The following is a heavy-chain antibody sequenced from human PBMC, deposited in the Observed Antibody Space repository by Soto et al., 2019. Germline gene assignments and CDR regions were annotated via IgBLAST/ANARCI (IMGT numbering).Heavy chain of an antibody. D-gene: IGHD5-12*01. J-gene: IGHJ4*02. Sequence: EVQLLESGGGLVQPGGSLRLSCAASGFTFATYTMSWVRQTPGKGLEWVSAITGSDGRTYYADSVKGRFTISRDNSKNTLYLQMNSLGAEDTALYYCAKNSAATIRVGFDYWGQGTLVTVSS. CDR3: AKNSAATIRVGFDY. CDR1: GFTFATYT. CDR2: ITGSDGRT. V-gene: IGHV3-23*01.